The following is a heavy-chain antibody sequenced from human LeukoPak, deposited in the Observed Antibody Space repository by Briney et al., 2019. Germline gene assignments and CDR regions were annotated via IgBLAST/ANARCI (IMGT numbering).Heavy chain of an antibody. CDR3: AKAPVTTCSGAYCYPFDY. D-gene: IGHD2-21*01. CDR2: ISVSGNT. J-gene: IGHJ4*02. CDR1: GFTFSSYA. V-gene: IGHV3-23*01. Sequence: GGSLRLSCAASGFTFSSYAMSWVRQAPGKGLGWVSAISVSGNTYHADSVKGRFTISRDSSKNTLYLQMNRLRAEDAAVYYCAKAPVTTCSGAYCYPFDYWGQGTLVTVSS.